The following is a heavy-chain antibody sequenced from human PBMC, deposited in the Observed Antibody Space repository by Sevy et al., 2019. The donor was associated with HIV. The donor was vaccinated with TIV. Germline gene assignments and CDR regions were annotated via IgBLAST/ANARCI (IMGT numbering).Heavy chain of an antibody. CDR2: IWFDGSNT. CDR3: ARDLEFYDCADYGPAVMPDY. J-gene: IGHJ4*02. Sequence: GGSLRLSCAASGFTFSTYGMHWVRQAPGKGLEWVAVIWFDGSNTYYADSVKGRFTLSTDIAKITLPLKMNSLRAEDTAVYYCARDLEFYDCADYGPAVMPDYWGQGTLVTVSS. D-gene: IGHD3-16*01. CDR1: GFTFSTYG. V-gene: IGHV3-33*01.